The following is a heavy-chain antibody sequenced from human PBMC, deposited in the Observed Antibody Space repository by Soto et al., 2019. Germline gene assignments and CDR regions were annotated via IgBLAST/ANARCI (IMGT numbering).Heavy chain of an antibody. CDR3: ARGHYDFWSGYLSGYYYYGMDV. J-gene: IGHJ6*02. V-gene: IGHV4-34*01. CDR2: INHSGST. CDR1: GGSFSGYY. D-gene: IGHD3-3*01. Sequence: SETLSLTCAVYGGSFSGYYWSWIRQPPGKGLEWIGEINHSGSTNYNPSLKSRVTISVDTSKNQFSLKLSSVTAADTAVYYCARGHYDFWSGYLSGYYYYGMDVWGQGTTVTVPS.